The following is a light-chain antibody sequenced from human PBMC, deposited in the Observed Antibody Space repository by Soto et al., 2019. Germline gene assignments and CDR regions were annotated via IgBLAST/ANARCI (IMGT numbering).Light chain of an antibody. Sequence: EIVLTQSPGTLSLSPGEGATLSCRASQSVSSSYLAWYRQRPGQAPRLLIYGASIRDTGIPDRFSGNGSGIDFTLTISRLEPEDFALYYCQQYGSSPSFGPGTTVDI. CDR3: QQYGSSPS. J-gene: IGKJ3*01. V-gene: IGKV3-20*01. CDR2: GAS. CDR1: QSVSSSY.